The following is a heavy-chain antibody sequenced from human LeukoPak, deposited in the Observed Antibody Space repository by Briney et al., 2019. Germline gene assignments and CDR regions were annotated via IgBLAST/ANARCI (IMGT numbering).Heavy chain of an antibody. CDR2: INQDGSEK. CDR1: GFTVNNAW. Sequence: PGGSLRLSCAASGFTVNNAWMSWVRQAPGKGLEWVANINQDGSEKYYVDSVKGRFTISRDNAKNSLYLQMNSLRAEDTAVYYCARDVATISNWFDPWGQGTLVTVSS. J-gene: IGHJ5*02. CDR3: ARDVATISNWFDP. D-gene: IGHD5-24*01. V-gene: IGHV3-7*01.